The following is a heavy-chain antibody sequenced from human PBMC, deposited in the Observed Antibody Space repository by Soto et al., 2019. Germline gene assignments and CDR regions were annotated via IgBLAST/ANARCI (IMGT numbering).Heavy chain of an antibody. J-gene: IGHJ6*02. D-gene: IGHD2-15*01. CDR2: ISYDGSNK. CDR1: GFTFSSYG. V-gene: IGHV3-30*18. Sequence: QVQLVESGGGVVQPGRSLRLSCAASGFTFSSYGMHWVRQAPGKGLEWVAVISYDGSNKYYADSVKGRFPISRDNSQNTVFLQMNSLKAEDKAVYYCAKDYCTGGSCYPKNYYGMDVWGQGTTVTVSS. CDR3: AKDYCTGGSCYPKNYYGMDV.